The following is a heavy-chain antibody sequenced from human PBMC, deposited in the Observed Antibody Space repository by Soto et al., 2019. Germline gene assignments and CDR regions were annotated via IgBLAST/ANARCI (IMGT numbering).Heavy chain of an antibody. CDR1: GFTFRSYV. Sequence: QVQLVESGGGVVQPGTSLRLSCVGSGFTFRSYVIHWVRQAPGKGLEWVALTSYDGSNNFYGDSVKGRFTISRHNSRKTVELQMDSLRFDDTALYYCARWGTTGGLDVWGQGTLVSVSS. J-gene: IGHJ4*02. D-gene: IGHD3-16*01. CDR2: TSYDGSNN. CDR3: ARWGTTGGLDV. V-gene: IGHV3-33*05.